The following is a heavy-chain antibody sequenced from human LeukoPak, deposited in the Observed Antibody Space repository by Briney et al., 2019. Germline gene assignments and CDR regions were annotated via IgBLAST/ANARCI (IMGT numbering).Heavy chain of an antibody. CDR1: GFTLSSYA. V-gene: IGHV3-64*01. CDR3: ARGRVLLNYFDS. CDR2: ISNTGGFT. Sequence: GGSLRLSRAASGFTLSSYAMYWVRQTPAKGLEYVSAISNTGGFTYYATSVEDRFTISRDNSKNTVYLQMGSLTPADMGVYYCARGRVLLNYFDSWGQGTLVTVSS. J-gene: IGHJ4*02.